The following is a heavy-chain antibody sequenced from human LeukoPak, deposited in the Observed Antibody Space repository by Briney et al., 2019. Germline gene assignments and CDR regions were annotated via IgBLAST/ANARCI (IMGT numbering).Heavy chain of an antibody. Sequence: GESLKISCKGSGYSFTSYLIGWVRQMPGKGLEWMGIIYPSDSDTTYSPSFQGQVTISADKSISTAYLQWSSLKASDTAMYYCARQSRVQMVRGIISHYDYWGQGTLVTVSS. CDR3: ARQSRVQMVRGIISHYDY. CDR2: IYPSDSDT. CDR1: GYSFTSYL. V-gene: IGHV5-51*01. J-gene: IGHJ4*02. D-gene: IGHD3-10*01.